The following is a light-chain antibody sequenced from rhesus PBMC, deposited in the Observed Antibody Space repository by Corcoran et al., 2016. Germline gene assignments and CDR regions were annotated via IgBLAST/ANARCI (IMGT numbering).Light chain of an antibody. V-gene: IGKV1-22*01. CDR3: QQYNSDPFT. J-gene: IGKJ3*01. CDR2: KAS. Sequence: DIQMTQSPSSLSASVGDTVTITCRASQSISSWLALYQQKPGKAPKLLIYKASSLQSGDPSRFSGSGSGTDFPLTISSLQSEDFATYYCQQYNSDPFTFGPGTKLDIK. CDR1: QSISSW.